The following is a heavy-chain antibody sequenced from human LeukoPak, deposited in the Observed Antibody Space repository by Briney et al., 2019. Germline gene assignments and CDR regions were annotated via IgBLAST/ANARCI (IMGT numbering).Heavy chain of an antibody. Sequence: GGSLRLSCAASGFTFSSYAMSWVRQAPGKGLEWVSAISGSGGSTYYADSVKGRFTISRDNSKNTLYLQMNSLRAEDTAVYYCAKDPWARTLGYWYFDLWGRGTLVTVSS. J-gene: IGHJ2*01. D-gene: IGHD1-14*01. V-gene: IGHV3-23*01. CDR3: AKDPWARTLGYWYFDL. CDR1: GFTFSSYA. CDR2: ISGSGGST.